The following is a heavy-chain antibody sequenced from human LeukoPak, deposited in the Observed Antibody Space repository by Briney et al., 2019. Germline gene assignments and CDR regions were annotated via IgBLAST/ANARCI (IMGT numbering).Heavy chain of an antibody. J-gene: IGHJ4*02. D-gene: IGHD2-2*01. CDR2: ISRSSSYI. CDR3: ARGYCSSTSCADFDY. V-gene: IGHV3-21*01. CDR1: GFTFSSYS. Sequence: PGGSLRLSCAASGFTFSSYSMNWVRQAPGKGLEWVSSISRSSSYIYYADSVKGRLTISRDNAKNSLYLQMNSLRAEDTAVYYCARGYCSSTSCADFDYWGQGTLVTVSS.